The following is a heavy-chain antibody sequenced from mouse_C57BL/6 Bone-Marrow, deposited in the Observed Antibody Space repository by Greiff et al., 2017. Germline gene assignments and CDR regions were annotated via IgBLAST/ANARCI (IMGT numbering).Heavy chain of an antibody. CDR1: GYTFTSYW. CDR2: IHPNSGST. J-gene: IGHJ1*03. Sequence: QVQLQQPGAELVKPGASVKLSCKASGYTFTSYWMHWVKQRPGQGLEWIGMIHPNSGSTNYNEKFKSKATLTVDKSSSTAYMQLSSLTSEDSAVYYCAWNYYGSSSGGYFDVWGTGTTVTVSS. V-gene: IGHV1-64*01. CDR3: AWNYYGSSSGGYFDV. D-gene: IGHD1-1*01.